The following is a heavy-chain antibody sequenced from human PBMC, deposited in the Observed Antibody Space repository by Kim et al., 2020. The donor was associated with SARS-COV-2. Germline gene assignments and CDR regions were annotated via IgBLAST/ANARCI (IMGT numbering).Heavy chain of an antibody. CDR2: ISDGGST. D-gene: IGHD5-18*01. CDR3: ARGYGYLSPFRGTGDADEFYYYAMAV. J-gene: IGHJ6*02. CDR1: GESFSGYD. Sequence: SETLSLTCAVYGESFSGYDWSWIRQTPGKGLEWIGDISDGGSTTYNPSLKSRVTILSDTSKRQFSMRMTSVTAADTAVYFCARGYGYLSPFRGTGDADEFYYYAMAVWGQGTPVTVSS. V-gene: IGHV4-34*01.